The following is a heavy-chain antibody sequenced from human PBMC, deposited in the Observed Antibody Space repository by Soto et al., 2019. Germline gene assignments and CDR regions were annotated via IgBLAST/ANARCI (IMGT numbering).Heavy chain of an antibody. CDR3: AKSTGDIVVVAATPDY. J-gene: IGHJ4*02. Sequence: GGSLRLSCAASGFTFSSYAMSWVRQAPGKGLEWVSAISGSGGSTYYADSVKGRSTISRDNSKNTLYLQMNSLRAEDTAVYYGAKSTGDIVVVAATPDYWGQGTLVTVSS. D-gene: IGHD2-15*01. CDR1: GFTFSSYA. CDR2: ISGSGGST. V-gene: IGHV3-23*01.